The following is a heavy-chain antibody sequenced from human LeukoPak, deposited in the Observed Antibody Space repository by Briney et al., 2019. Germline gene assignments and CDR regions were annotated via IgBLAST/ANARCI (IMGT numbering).Heavy chain of an antibody. CDR2: INHSGSA. CDR3: ARGEAAAGTRRACFDY. J-gene: IGHJ4*02. D-gene: IGHD6-13*01. Sequence: SETLSLTCAVYGGSSSGYYWSWIRQPPGKGLEWIGEINHSGSANYNPSLKSRVTISVDTSKNQFSLKLSSVTAADTAVYYCARGEAAAGTRRACFDYWGQGTLVTVSS. V-gene: IGHV4-34*01. CDR1: GGSSSGYY.